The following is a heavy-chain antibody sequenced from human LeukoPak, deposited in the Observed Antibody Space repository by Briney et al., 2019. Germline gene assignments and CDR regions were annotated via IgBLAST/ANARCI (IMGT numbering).Heavy chain of an antibody. V-gene: IGHV5-51*01. D-gene: IGHD5-12*01. CDR3: ARRQYSGYDFDF. Sequence: GESLKISCKASGYIFTNYWIGWVRQMPGKGLEWMGIIYPRDSDTRYSPSFQGQVTVSADKSISTAYLQWNTLEASETAMYYCARRQYSGYDFDFWGQGTLVTVSS. CDR1: GYIFTNYW. J-gene: IGHJ4*02. CDR2: IYPRDSDT.